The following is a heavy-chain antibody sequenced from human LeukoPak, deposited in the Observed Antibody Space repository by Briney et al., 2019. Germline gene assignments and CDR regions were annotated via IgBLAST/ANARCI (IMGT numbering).Heavy chain of an antibody. J-gene: IGHJ6*03. CDR2: IRCDGSNK. Sequence: GGSLRLSCAASGFTFSSYGMHWVRQAPGKGLEWVAFIRCDGSNKYYADSVKGRFTISRDNSKNTLYLQMNSLRAEDTAVYYCAKDTLLKTNYYYYMDVWGKGTTVTISS. CDR3: AKDTLLKTNYYYYMDV. V-gene: IGHV3-30*02. CDR1: GFTFSSYG.